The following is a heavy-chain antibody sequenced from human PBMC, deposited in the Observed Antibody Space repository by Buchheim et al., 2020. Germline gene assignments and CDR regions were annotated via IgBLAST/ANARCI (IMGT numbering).Heavy chain of an antibody. D-gene: IGHD1-26*01. CDR2: ISGDSENT. CDR3: AKNSGWFNT. J-gene: IGHJ5*02. Sequence: EFQLLDSGGGLVQPGGSLRLSCEASGFTFSNTDMSWVRQTPGRGLELVSTISGDSENTYYADSVRGRFTISRDNSKNTVSLQLSSLRAADTALYYCAKNSGWFNTWGQGTL. V-gene: IGHV3-23*01. CDR1: GFTFSNTD.